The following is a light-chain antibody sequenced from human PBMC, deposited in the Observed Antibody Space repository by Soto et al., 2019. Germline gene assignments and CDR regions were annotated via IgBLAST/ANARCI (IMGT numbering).Light chain of an antibody. CDR3: QQYNYWPPWT. J-gene: IGKJ1*01. CDR2: DAS. CDR1: QSVSNA. V-gene: IGKV3-15*01. Sequence: ILMTQSPATLSVSPGERATLSCRASQSVSNALAWYQQKPGQAPRLLIYDASTRATGIPARFSGSGSGTEFTLTISSLQSEDFAVYYCQQYNYWPPWTFGQGTKVEIK.